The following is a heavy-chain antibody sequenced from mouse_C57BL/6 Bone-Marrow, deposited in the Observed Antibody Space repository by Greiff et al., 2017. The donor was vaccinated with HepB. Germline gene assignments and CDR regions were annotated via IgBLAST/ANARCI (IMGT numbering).Heavy chain of an antibody. J-gene: IGHJ1*03. CDR2: ISNGGGST. V-gene: IGHV5-12*01. CDR1: GFTFSDYY. D-gene: IGHD1-1*01. CDR3: ARLYYYGSRWYFDV. Sequence: DVKLVESGGGLVQPGGSLKLSCAASGFTFSDYYMYWVRQTPEKRLEWVAYISNGGGSTYYPDTVKGRFTISRDNAKNTLYLQMSRLKSEDTAMYYCARLYYYGSRWYFDVWGTGTTVTVSS.